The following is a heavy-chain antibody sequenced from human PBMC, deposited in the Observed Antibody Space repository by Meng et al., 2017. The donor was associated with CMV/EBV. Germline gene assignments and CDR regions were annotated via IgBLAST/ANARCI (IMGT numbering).Heavy chain of an antibody. CDR2: IKQDGSEK. V-gene: IGHV3-7*01. J-gene: IGHJ6*02. D-gene: IGHD2-2*01. Sequence: LKISCAASGFTFSSYWMSWVRQAPGKGLEWVANIKQDGSEKYYVDSVKGRFTISRDNAKNSLYLQMNSLRAEDTAVYYCARDCSSTSCWGIWYYGMDVWGQGTTVTVSS. CDR1: GFTFSSYW. CDR3: ARDCSSTSCWGIWYYGMDV.